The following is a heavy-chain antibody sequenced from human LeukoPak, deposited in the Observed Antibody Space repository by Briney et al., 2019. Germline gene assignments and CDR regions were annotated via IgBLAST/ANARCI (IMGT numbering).Heavy chain of an antibody. D-gene: IGHD5-12*01. CDR2: ISYGGSNK. CDR3: ARACFRLRYQNDPIDY. V-gene: IGHV3-30*04. CDR1: GFTFSSYD. J-gene: IGHJ4*02. Sequence: PGGSLRLSCAASGFTFSSYDMHWLPQAPGKGLEGVAVISYGGSNKYYAASVKGRFTISRDNSKNTLYLKMNSLRAEDTAVYYCARACFRLRYQNDPIDYWGQGTLVTVSS.